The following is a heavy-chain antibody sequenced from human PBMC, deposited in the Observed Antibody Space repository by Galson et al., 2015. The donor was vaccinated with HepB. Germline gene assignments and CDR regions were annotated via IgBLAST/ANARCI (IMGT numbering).Heavy chain of an antibody. J-gene: IGHJ6*02. D-gene: IGHD6-19*01. V-gene: IGHV4-4*07. CDR2: IYTSGST. Sequence: ETLSLTCTVSGGSISSYYWSWIRQPAGKGLEWIGRIYTSGSTNYNPSLKSRVTMSVDTSKNQFSLNLSSVTAADTAVYYCARIAVAADPLYYGVDVWGQGTTVTVSS. CDR3: ARIAVAADPLYYGVDV. CDR1: GGSISSYY.